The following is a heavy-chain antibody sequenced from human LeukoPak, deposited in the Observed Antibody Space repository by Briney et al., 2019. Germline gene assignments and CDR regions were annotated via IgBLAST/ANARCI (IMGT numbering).Heavy chain of an antibody. D-gene: IGHD2-15*01. CDR2: FYSGGAA. V-gene: IGHV3-53*01. CDR1: VLTVYSSF. Sequence: PRGSLRLSCVVSVLTVYSSFISWVRQAPGERLWWVSVFYSGGAAYFADSVKGRFNMSRDNSKNTLYLQMNSLRAEDTGMYYCARAVGGAFYMDVWGKGTPVTVS. J-gene: IGHJ6*03. CDR3: ARAVGGAFYMDV.